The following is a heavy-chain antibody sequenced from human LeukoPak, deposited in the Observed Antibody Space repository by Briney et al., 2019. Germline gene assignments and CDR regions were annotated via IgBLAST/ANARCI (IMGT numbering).Heavy chain of an antibody. D-gene: IGHD3-22*01. CDR3: AKEGDSSSGDY. Sequence: GGSLRLSCAASGFTFSSYGMPWVRQAPGKGLEWVSSISSGSSYIYYADSVKGRFTTSRDNAKNSLYLQMNSLRAEDTAVYYCAKEGDSSSGDYWGQGTLVTVSS. CDR1: GFTFSSYG. J-gene: IGHJ4*02. V-gene: IGHV3-21*01. CDR2: ISSGSSYI.